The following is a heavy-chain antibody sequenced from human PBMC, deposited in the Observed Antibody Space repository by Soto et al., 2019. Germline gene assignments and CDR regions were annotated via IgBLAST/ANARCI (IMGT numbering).Heavy chain of an antibody. J-gene: IGHJ4*02. CDR2: ISAYNGNT. V-gene: IGHV1-18*01. Sequence: ASVKVSCKASGYTFTSYGISWVRQAPGQGLEWMGWISAYNGNTNYAQKLQGRVTLTTDTSTSTAYMELRSLRSDDTAVYYCAMGRESGWYFDYWGQGTLVTFSS. CDR1: GYTFTSYG. D-gene: IGHD6-19*01. CDR3: AMGRESGWYFDY.